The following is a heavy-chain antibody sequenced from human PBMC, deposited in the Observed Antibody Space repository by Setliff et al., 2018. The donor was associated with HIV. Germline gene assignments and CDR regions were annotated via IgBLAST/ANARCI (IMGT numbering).Heavy chain of an antibody. V-gene: IGHV4-39*01. J-gene: IGHJ5*02. CDR2: IYYSGST. CDR3: ARRLSGPQGWLLSNWFDP. CDR1: GGSISSSSYC. Sequence: SETLSLTCTVSGGSISSSSYCWGWIRQPPGKGLEWIGHIYYSGSTYYNPSLKSRVTISIDTSKNQFSLKLSSVTAADTAMYYCARRLSGPQGWLLSNWFDPWGQGTLVTVSS. D-gene: IGHD3-3*01.